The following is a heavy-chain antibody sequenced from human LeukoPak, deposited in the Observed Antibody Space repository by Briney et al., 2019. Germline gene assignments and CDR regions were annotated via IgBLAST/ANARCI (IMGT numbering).Heavy chain of an antibody. V-gene: IGHV1-8*03. CDR2: MNPNSGNT. CDR1: GYTFTSYD. J-gene: IGHJ3*02. Sequence: ASVKVSCKASGYTFTSYDINWVRQATGQGLEWMGWMNPNSGNTGYAQKFQGRVTITRNTSISTAYMELSSLRSADTAVYYCATSVLRYFDWLGDDAFDIWGQGTMLTVSS. CDR3: ATSVLRYFDWLGDDAFDI. D-gene: IGHD3-9*01.